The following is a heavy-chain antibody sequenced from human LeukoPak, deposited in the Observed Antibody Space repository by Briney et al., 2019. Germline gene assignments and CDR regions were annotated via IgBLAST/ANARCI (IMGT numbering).Heavy chain of an antibody. CDR1: GFTFSSYA. Sequence: EGSLRLSCAASGFTFSSYAMSWVRQAPGKGLEWVSAISGSGGSTYYADSVKGRFTISRDNSKNTLYLQMNSLRAEDTAVYYCAKDRHPARTDGYYFDYWGQGTLVTVSS. J-gene: IGHJ4*02. V-gene: IGHV3-23*01. CDR2: ISGSGGST. CDR3: AKDRHPARTDGYYFDY. D-gene: IGHD1-14*01.